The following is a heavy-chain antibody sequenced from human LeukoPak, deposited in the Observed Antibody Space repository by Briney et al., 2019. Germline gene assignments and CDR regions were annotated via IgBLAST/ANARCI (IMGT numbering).Heavy chain of an antibody. CDR1: GGSIRSFY. Sequence: PSETLSLTCTVSGGSIRSFYWTWIPKPPGKGLEWIGYIYYSGSTNYNPSLKSRVTISVDTSKNQFSLRLSSVTAADTAVYYCARDGHSSGWYENWFDPWGQGTLVTVSS. CDR3: ARDGHSSGWYENWFDP. CDR2: IYYSGST. D-gene: IGHD6-19*01. J-gene: IGHJ5*02. V-gene: IGHV4-59*01.